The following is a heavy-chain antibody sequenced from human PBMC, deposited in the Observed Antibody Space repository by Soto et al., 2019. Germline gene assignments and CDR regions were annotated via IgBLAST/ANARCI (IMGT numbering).Heavy chain of an antibody. CDR2: ISSSSSYI. J-gene: IGHJ4*02. CDR1: GFTFSSYA. V-gene: IGHV3-21*01. CDR3: ARGTEYTSSAPMGY. Sequence: PGGSLRLSCAASGFTFSSYAMSWVRQAPGKGLEWVSAISSSSSYIYYADSVKGRFTISRDNAKNSLYLQMNSLRAEDTAVYYCARGTEYTSSAPMGYRGQRTLVPVSS. D-gene: IGHD6-6*01.